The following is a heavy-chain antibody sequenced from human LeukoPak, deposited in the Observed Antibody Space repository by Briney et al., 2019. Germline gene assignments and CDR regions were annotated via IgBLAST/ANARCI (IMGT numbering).Heavy chain of an antibody. Sequence: ASVKVSCKASGYTFTSYGTNWVRQAPGQGLEWMGWINTNTGNPTYAQGFTGRFVFSLDTSVSTAYLQISSLKAEDTAVYYCARVYSSGWVYYYYGMDVWGQGTTVTVSS. J-gene: IGHJ6*02. CDR2: INTNTGNP. D-gene: IGHD6-19*01. V-gene: IGHV7-4-1*02. CDR1: GYTFTSYG. CDR3: ARVYSSGWVYYYYGMDV.